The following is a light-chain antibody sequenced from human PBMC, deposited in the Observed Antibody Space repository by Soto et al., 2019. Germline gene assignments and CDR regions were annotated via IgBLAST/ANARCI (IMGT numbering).Light chain of an antibody. CDR1: SSNIGHNA. CDR2: YDD. J-gene: IGLJ2*01. CDR3: ATWDDSLNAVV. Sequence: QSVLTQPPSVSEAPRQRVTISCSGSSSNIGHNAVHWYQQLPGKAPKLLIYYDDLLPSGVSDRFSGSKSDTSASLAISGLQSEDEADYYCATWDDSLNAVVFGGGTQLTVL. V-gene: IGLV1-36*01.